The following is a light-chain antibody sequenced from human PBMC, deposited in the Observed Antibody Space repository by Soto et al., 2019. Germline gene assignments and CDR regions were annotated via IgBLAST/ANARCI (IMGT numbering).Light chain of an antibody. J-gene: IGKJ2*01. V-gene: IGKV3-20*01. Sequence: EIVLTQSPGTLSLSPGERATLSCRASHSVSSTYLAWYQQKPGQAPRLLLYGASSRATGIPDRFSGSGSGTDFTLTISRLEPEDFAVYYWQQYGSSPPYTFGQGTKLEIK. CDR2: GAS. CDR3: QQYGSSPPYT. CDR1: HSVSSTY.